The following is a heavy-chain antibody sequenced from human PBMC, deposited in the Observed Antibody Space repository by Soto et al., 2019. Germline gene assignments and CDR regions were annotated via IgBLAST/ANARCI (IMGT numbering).Heavy chain of an antibody. V-gene: IGHV3-33*01. Sequence: PGGSLRLSCAASGFTFSSYGMHWVRQAPGKGLEWVAVIWYDGSNKYYADSVKGRFTISRDNSKNTLYLQMNSLRAEDTAVYYCATSGSGSRNPRAFDIWGQGTMVTVS. D-gene: IGHD3-10*01. CDR2: IWYDGSNK. J-gene: IGHJ3*02. CDR1: GFTFSSYG. CDR3: ATSGSGSRNPRAFDI.